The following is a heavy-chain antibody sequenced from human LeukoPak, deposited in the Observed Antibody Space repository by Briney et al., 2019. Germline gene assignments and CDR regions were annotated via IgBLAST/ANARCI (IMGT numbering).Heavy chain of an antibody. V-gene: IGHV3-30*19. CDR2: ISYDGSNK. CDR3: ARDDYSAFDY. Sequence: SGGSLRLSCAASGFTFSSYGMHWVRQAPGKGLEWVAVISYDGSNKYYADSVKGRFTISRDNSKNTLYLQMNSLRAEDTAVYYCARDDYSAFDYWGQGTLVTVSS. J-gene: IGHJ4*02. D-gene: IGHD5-12*01. CDR1: GFTFSSYG.